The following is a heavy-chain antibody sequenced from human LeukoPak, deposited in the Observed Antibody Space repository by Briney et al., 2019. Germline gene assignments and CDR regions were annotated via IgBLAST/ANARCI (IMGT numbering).Heavy chain of an antibody. CDR2: ISWNSGSI. V-gene: IGHV3-9*01. CDR3: AKGNDYSNLNWFDP. CDR1: GFTLDDYA. D-gene: IGHD4-11*01. J-gene: IGHJ5*02. Sequence: VRSLRLSCAASGFTLDDYAMHWVRQAPGKGLEWVSGISWNSGSIGYADSVKGRFTISRDNAKNSLYLQMNSLRAEDTALYYCAKGNDYSNLNWFDPWGEGTLVSVSS.